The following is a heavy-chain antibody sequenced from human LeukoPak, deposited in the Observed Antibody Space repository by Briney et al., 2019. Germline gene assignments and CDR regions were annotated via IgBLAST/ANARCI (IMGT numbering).Heavy chain of an antibody. J-gene: IGHJ6*03. CDR1: GGSISSGDYY. CDR3: AGAGYCSSPSCYTAYYYYMDV. V-gene: IGHV4-30-4*08. D-gene: IGHD2-2*02. Sequence: PSETLSLTCTVSGGSISSGDYYWSWIRQPPGKGLEWIGYIYYSGSTYYNPSLKSRVTISVDTSRIQFSLKLSSVTAADTAVYYCAGAGYCSSPSCYTAYYYYMDVWGKGTTVTVS. CDR2: IYYSGST.